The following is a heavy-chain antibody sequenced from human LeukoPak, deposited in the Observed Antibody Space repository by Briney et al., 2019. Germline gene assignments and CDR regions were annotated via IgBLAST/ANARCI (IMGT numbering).Heavy chain of an antibody. Sequence: SVKVSCKASGGTFSSYAISWVRQAPGQGLEWMGGIIPILGTANYAQKFQGRVTITADKSTSTAYMELSSLRSEDTAVYYCARDGDYYDSSGHGWGQGTMVTVSS. CDR1: GGTFSSYA. CDR2: IIPILGTA. V-gene: IGHV1-69*10. CDR3: ARDGDYYDSSGHG. J-gene: IGHJ3*01. D-gene: IGHD3-22*01.